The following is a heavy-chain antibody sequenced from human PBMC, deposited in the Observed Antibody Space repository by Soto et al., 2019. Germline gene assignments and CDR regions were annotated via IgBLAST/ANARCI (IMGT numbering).Heavy chain of an antibody. Sequence: PGGSLRLSCAASVFTFSSYAMSWVRQSPGKGLEWVSAISGSGGSTYYADSVKGRFTISRDNSKNTLYLQMNSLRAEDTAVYYCATPPYYGDYYFEYWGQGTLVSVSS. D-gene: IGHD4-17*01. CDR2: ISGSGGST. CDR3: ATPPYYGDYYFEY. CDR1: VFTFSSYA. V-gene: IGHV3-23*01. J-gene: IGHJ4*02.